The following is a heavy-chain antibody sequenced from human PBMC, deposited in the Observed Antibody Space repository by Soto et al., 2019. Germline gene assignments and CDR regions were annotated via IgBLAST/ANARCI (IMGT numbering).Heavy chain of an antibody. CDR3: AKDRGGVLAPSYFDN. J-gene: IGHJ4*02. CDR2: ISGSGGST. Sequence: GGSLRLSCAAAGFTFTDYAMTWVRQAPGKGLDWVSSISGSGGSTYYTDSVKGRFTISRDNSKNTLYLQMHSLRAEDTAVYYCAKDRGGVLAPSYFDNWGQGTLVTVAS. D-gene: IGHD2-8*01. V-gene: IGHV3-23*01. CDR1: GFTFTDYA.